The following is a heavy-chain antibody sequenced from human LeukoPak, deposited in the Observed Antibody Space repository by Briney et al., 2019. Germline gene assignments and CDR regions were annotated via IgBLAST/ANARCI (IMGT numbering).Heavy chain of an antibody. V-gene: IGHV3-23*01. Sequence: PGGSLRLSCAASGFTFSSYAMSWVRQAPGKGLEWVSGISGSGDNTYYADSVKGRFTISRDNSKNTLYLQMNSLRADDTAVYYCAKDHLPGIVVADRDYWGQGTLVTVSS. D-gene: IGHD6-19*01. J-gene: IGHJ4*02. CDR2: ISGSGDNT. CDR3: AKDHLPGIVVADRDY. CDR1: GFTFSSYA.